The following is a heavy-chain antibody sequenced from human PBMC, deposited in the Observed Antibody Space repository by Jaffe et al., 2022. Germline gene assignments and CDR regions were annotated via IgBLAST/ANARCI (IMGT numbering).Heavy chain of an antibody. D-gene: IGHD5-12*01. CDR2: ISSSGSTI. V-gene: IGHV3-48*03. J-gene: IGHJ4*02. CDR1: GFTFSSYE. Sequence: EVQLVESGGGLVQPGGSLRLSCAASGFTFSSYEMNWVRQAPGKGLEWVSYISSSGSTIYYADSVKGRFTISRDNAKNSLYLQMNSLRAEDTAVYYCARLSRRGYNPGSRTGIDYWGQGTLVTVSS. CDR3: ARLSRRGYNPGSRTGIDY.